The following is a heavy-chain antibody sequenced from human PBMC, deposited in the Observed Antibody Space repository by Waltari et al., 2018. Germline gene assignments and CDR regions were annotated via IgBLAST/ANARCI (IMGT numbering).Heavy chain of an antibody. V-gene: IGHV4-38-2*01. CDR2: IYHSGST. CDR3: ARLGSGSSWHY. J-gene: IGHJ4*02. Sequence: QVQLQESGPGLVKPSETLSLTCAVSGYSISSGYYWGWIRQPPGKGLEWIGSIYHSGSTYNNPSLKSRVTRSVDTSKNQFSLKLSSVTAADTAVYYCARLGSGSSWHYWGQGTLVTVSS. D-gene: IGHD1-26*01. CDR1: GYSISSGYY.